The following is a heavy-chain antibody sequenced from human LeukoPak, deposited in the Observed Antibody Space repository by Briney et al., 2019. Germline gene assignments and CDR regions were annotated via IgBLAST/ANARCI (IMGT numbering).Heavy chain of an antibody. CDR3: VRDFFGSGPDLDY. V-gene: IGHV3-7*01. D-gene: IGHD6-19*01. CDR1: GFTFSNNW. J-gene: IGHJ4*02. Sequence: PGGSLRLSCVASGFTFSNNWMGWVRQTPGKGLEWVANVRQDGSEKNYVPSVKGRFTISRDNAKNSLSLQMDSLRAEDTAVYYCVRDFFGSGPDLDYWGQGTLVTVSS. CDR2: VRQDGSEK.